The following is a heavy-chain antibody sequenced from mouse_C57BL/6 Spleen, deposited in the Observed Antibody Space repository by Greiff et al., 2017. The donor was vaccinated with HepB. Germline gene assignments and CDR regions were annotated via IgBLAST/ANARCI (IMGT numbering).Heavy chain of an antibody. CDR2: INPNNGVT. D-gene: IGHD1-1*01. CDR1: GYTFTDYN. CDR3: ARGALLYYGSSYVPFAY. Sequence: EVQLQESGPELVKPGASVKIPCKASGYTFTDYNMDWVKQSHGKSLEWIGDINPNNGVTIYNQKFKGKATLTVDKSSSTAYMELRSLTSEDTAVYYCARGALLYYGSSYVPFAYWGQGTLVTVSA. J-gene: IGHJ3*01. V-gene: IGHV1-18*01.